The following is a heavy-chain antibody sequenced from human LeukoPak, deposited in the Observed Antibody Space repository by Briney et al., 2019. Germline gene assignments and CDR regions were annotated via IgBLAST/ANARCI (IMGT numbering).Heavy chain of an antibody. Sequence: GASVKVSCKVSGYTLTELSMHWVRQAPGKGLEWMGGFDPEDGETIYAQKFRGRVTITRDTSASTAYMELSSLRSEDTAVYYCARGRCVGSTNCYYFDSWGQGTLVTVSS. V-gene: IGHV1-24*01. CDR1: GYTLTELS. J-gene: IGHJ4*02. CDR3: ARGRCVGSTNCYYFDS. CDR2: FDPEDGET. D-gene: IGHD2-2*01.